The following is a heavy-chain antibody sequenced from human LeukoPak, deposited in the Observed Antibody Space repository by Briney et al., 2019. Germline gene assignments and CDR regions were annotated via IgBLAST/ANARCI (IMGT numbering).Heavy chain of an antibody. D-gene: IGHD3-10*01. J-gene: IGHJ6*02. Sequence: SETLSLTCTVSGGSISSYYWSWIRQPPGKGLEWIGYIYYSGSTNYNPSLKSRVIISVDTSKNQFSLKLSSVTAADTAVYYCATTRVRGVIRNLGLDVWGQGTTVTVSS. CDR1: GGSISSYY. V-gene: IGHV4-59*01. CDR2: IYYSGST. CDR3: ATTRVRGVIRNLGLDV.